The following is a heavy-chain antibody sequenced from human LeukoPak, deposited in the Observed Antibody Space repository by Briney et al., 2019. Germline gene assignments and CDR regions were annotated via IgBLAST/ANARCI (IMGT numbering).Heavy chain of an antibody. V-gene: IGHV4-39*02. J-gene: IGHJ4*02. CDR1: GGSISSSSYY. D-gene: IGHD2-2*02. Sequence: SETLSLTCTVSGGSISSSSYYWGWIRQPPGRGLEWIGSIYYSGSTYYNPSLKSRVTISVDTSKNQFSLKLSSVTAADTAVYYCAREYTQYWGQGTLVTVSS. CDR3: AREYTQY. CDR2: IYYSGST.